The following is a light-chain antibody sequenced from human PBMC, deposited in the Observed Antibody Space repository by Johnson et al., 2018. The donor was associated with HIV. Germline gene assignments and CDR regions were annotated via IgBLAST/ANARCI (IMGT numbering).Light chain of an antibody. CDR1: SSNIGNNY. CDR2: ENN. CDR3: GTWDSSLSAGV. V-gene: IGLV1-51*02. J-gene: IGLJ1*01. Sequence: QSVLTQPPSVSAAPGQKVTISCSGSSSNIGNNYVSWYQQLPGTATKLLIYENNKRPSGIPDRFSGSKSGTSATLGITGLQTGDEADYYCGTWDSSLSAGVFGTVTKVTVL.